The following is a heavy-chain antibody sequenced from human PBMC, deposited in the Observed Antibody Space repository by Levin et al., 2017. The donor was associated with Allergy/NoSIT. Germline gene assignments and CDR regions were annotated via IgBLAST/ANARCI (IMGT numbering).Heavy chain of an antibody. Sequence: RSGGSLRLSCAASGFTFSSYAMSWVRQAPGKGLEWVSAISGSGGSTYYADSVKGRFTISRDNSKNTLYLQMNSLRAEDTAVYYCAKDRRLDIVATYGDYWGQGTLVTVSS. CDR3: AKDRRLDIVATYGDY. V-gene: IGHV3-23*01. D-gene: IGHD5-12*01. CDR1: GFTFSSYA. J-gene: IGHJ4*02. CDR2: ISGSGGST.